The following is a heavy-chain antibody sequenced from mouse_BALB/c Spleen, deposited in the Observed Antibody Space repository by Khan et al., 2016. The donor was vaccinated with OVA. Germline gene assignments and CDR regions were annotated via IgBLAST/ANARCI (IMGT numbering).Heavy chain of an antibody. V-gene: IGHV3-8*02. J-gene: IGHJ3*01. D-gene: IGHD2-14*01. CDR2: MIYTGYT. CDR1: GDSITSGY. CDR3: ARSTYRYAFAY. Sequence: EAQLQESGPSLVKPSQTLSLTCSVTGDSITSGYWGWIRKFPGNKLEYMGYMIYTGYTDYNPSLKSRIAITRHTSKNQYYLQLNSVTTEETATYYCARSTYRYAFAYWGQGTLVTVSA.